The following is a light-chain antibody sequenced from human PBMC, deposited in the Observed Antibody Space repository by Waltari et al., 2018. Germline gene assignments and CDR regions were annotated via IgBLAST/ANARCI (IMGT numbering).Light chain of an antibody. CDR3: NSRDSSGDQPVI. Sequence: SSELTQDPAVSVALGQTVRITCQGDGLRISSASWYQQRAGQAPILVIYGKDNRPPGNPDRFSGSSSGNTASLTITGAQAEDEADYYCNSRDSSGDQPVIFGGGTKLTVL. V-gene: IGLV3-19*01. CDR1: GLRISS. J-gene: IGLJ2*01. CDR2: GKD.